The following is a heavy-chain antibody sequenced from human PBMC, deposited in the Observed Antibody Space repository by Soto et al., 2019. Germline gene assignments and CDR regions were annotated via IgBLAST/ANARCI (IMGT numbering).Heavy chain of an antibody. CDR1: GFTFSDYW. CDR3: ARDYGAAPLSP. V-gene: IGHV3-7*01. Sequence: EVQLVETGGGLVQPGGSLRLSCVASGFTFSDYWMCWVRQAPGKGLEWLANIKGDGSERLYVDSVKGRFTISRDNAKNSVFLQLNSLTVEDTAVYYCARDYGAAPLSPWGQGTLVTVSS. J-gene: IGHJ5*02. D-gene: IGHD6-6*01. CDR2: IKGDGSER.